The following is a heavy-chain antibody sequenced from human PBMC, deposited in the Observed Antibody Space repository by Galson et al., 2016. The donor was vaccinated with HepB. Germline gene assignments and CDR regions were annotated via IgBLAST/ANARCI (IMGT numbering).Heavy chain of an antibody. CDR1: GFTFSSHS. CDR2: ISVYRTI. Sequence: SLRLSCAASGFTFSSHSMNWVRQAPGKGLEWVSYISVYRTIYYADSVKGRFTISRDNARNSLYLQMNTLRADDTAVYYCARSVEGHFDYWGQGILVTVSS. CDR3: ARSVEGHFDY. V-gene: IGHV3-48*04. J-gene: IGHJ4*02. D-gene: IGHD1-1*01.